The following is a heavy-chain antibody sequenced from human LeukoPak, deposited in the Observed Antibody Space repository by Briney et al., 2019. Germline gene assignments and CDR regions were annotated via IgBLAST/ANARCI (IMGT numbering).Heavy chain of an antibody. V-gene: IGHV4-39*01. CDR3: ARLPYYYDSSGYIDY. D-gene: IGHD3-22*01. J-gene: IGHJ4*02. CDR1: GGSISSSSYY. Sequence: SSETLSLTCAVSGGSISSSSYYWGWIRQPPGKGLEWIGTIYYSGNTYYNPSLKSRVTISVDTSKNQFSLRLSSVTAADTAVYYCARLPYYYDSSGYIDYWGQGTLVTVSS. CDR2: IYYSGNT.